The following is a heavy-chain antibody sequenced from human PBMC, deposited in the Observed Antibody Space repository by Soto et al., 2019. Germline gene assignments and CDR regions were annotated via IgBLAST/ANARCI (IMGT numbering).Heavy chain of an antibody. V-gene: IGHV4-39*01. CDR3: ASGYSYKNYFDY. CDR2: IYYSGST. D-gene: IGHD5-18*01. J-gene: IGHJ4*02. CDR1: GGSISSSSYY. Sequence: QLQLQESGPGLVKPSETLSLTCTVSGGSISSSSYYWGWIRQPPGKGLEWIGSIYYSGSTYYNPSLKSRVTISVDTSKNQFSLKLSSVTAADTAVYYCASGYSYKNYFDYWGQGTLVTVSS.